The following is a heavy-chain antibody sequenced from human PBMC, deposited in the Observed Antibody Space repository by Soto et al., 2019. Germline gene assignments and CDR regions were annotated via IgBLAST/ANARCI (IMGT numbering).Heavy chain of an antibody. CDR3: ARVPGP. CDR2: IYHSGRT. V-gene: IGHV4-30-2*01. J-gene: IGHJ5*02. Sequence: QLQLQESGSGLVKPSQTLSLTCAVSGGSISSGGYSWRWIRQRPGKGLEWIGYIYHSGRTYYNPSLKSRVTISVARSKNQFSLNLSSVTASDTAVYYCARVPGPWGQGTLVPVSS. CDR1: GGSISSGGYS.